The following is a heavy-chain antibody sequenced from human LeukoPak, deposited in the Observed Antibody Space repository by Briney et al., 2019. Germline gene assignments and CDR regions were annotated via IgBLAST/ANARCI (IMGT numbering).Heavy chain of an antibody. CDR3: AKDQRWFGELSPPFDY. J-gene: IGHJ4*02. D-gene: IGHD3-10*01. CDR2: ISGSGGST. Sequence: HPGGSLRLSCSASGFTFSSYAMHWVRQAPGKGLEWVSAISGSGGSTYYADSVKGRFTISRDNSKNTLYLQMNSLRAEDTAVYYCAKDQRWFGELSPPFDYWGQGTLVTVSS. V-gene: IGHV3-23*01. CDR1: GFTFSSYA.